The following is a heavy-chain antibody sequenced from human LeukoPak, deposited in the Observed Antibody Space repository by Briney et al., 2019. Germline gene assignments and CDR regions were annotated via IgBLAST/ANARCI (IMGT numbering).Heavy chain of an antibody. Sequence: GESLKISCKGSGYSFSSYWISWVRQMPGKGLEWMGSIDPSDSYTNCSPSFQSHVTISTDKSISTAYLQWSSLRASDTAMYYCARNRYYYDFSGYYVDYWGQGTLVTVSS. CDR3: ARNRYYYDFSGYYVDY. CDR2: IDPSDSYT. D-gene: IGHD3-22*01. J-gene: IGHJ4*02. V-gene: IGHV5-10-1*01. CDR1: GYSFSSYW.